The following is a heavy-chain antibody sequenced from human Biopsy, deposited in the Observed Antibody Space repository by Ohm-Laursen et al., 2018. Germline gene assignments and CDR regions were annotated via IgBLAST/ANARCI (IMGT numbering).Heavy chain of an antibody. D-gene: IGHD2-15*01. V-gene: IGHV3-23*01. Sequence: SLRLSCSASGFTFSNYAMTWVRQAPGKGLEWVSAISDIGSSTFYSDSVEGRFTISRDNSKKTLYLQMNSLRAEDTAIYYCAKDQPDLAVVVAAHWYFDLWGRGTLVTVSS. CDR2: ISDIGSST. CDR1: GFTFSNYA. J-gene: IGHJ2*01. CDR3: AKDQPDLAVVVAAHWYFDL.